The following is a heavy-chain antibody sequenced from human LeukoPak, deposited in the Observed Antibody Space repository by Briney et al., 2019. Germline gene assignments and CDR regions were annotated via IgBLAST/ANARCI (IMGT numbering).Heavy chain of an antibody. CDR3: ASASSSWAYYFDY. D-gene: IGHD6-13*01. V-gene: IGHV3-30*03. Sequence: GRSLRLSCAASGFTFSSYGMHWVRQAPGKGLEWVAVISYDGSNKYYADSVKGRFTISRDNAKNSLYLQMNSLRAEDTAVYYCASASSSWAYYFDYWGQGTLVTVSS. CDR1: GFTFSSYG. CDR2: ISYDGSNK. J-gene: IGHJ4*02.